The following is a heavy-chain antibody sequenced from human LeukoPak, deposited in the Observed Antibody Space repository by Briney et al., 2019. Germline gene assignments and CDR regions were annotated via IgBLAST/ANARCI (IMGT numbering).Heavy chain of an antibody. CDR1: GFTFSSYW. CDR2: IKTDGSNT. V-gene: IGHV3-74*01. CDR3: ATSIVGATTVDY. J-gene: IGHJ4*02. Sequence: GGSLRLSCAASGFTFSSYWMHWVRQAPGKGLVWVSRIKTDGSNTNYADSVKGRFTISRDNSKNTLYLQMNSLRAEDTAVYYCATSIVGATTVDYWGQGTLVTVSS. D-gene: IGHD1-26*01.